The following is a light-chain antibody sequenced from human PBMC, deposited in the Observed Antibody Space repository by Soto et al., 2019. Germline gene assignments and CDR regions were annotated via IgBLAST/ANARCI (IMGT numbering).Light chain of an antibody. CDR1: QSVSSN. V-gene: IGKV3-15*01. J-gene: IGKJ1*01. Sequence: DIVMTQSPATLSVSPGERATLSCRASQSVSSNLAWYQQKPGQAPRLLIYAASIRATGIPARFSGGGSGTEFTLTISSLQSEDFAVYYCQQYSYWWTFGQGTKVDIK. CDR3: QQYSYWWT. CDR2: AAS.